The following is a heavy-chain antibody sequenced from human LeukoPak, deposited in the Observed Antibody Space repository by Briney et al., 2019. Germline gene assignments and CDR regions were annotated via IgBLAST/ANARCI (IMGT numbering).Heavy chain of an antibody. CDR1: GFIFSSYA. V-gene: IGHV3-23*01. J-gene: IGHJ4*02. CDR2: ISGNGATT. CDR3: VKDRFRIVVVPAANFDY. D-gene: IGHD2-2*01. Sequence: PGGSLRLSCAASGFIFSSYAMSWVRQAPGKGLEWVSAISGNGATTYYADSVKGRFTISRDNSKNTLYLQMNSLRAEDTAVYYCVKDRFRIVVVPAANFDYWGQGTLVTVSS.